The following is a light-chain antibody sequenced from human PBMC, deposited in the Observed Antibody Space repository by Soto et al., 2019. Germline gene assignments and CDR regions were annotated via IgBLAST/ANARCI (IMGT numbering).Light chain of an antibody. V-gene: IGKV1-5*03. CDR1: QSISNW. J-gene: IGKJ1*01. CDR3: QQYDTYWT. CDR2: KAS. Sequence: DIQMTQSPSTLSASVGDIVTITCRASQSISNWLAWYQQKPGKAPNLLIYKASSLKSGVPLRFSGSGSGTEFTLTINSLQPDDFATYYCQQYDTYWTFGQGTKVDIK.